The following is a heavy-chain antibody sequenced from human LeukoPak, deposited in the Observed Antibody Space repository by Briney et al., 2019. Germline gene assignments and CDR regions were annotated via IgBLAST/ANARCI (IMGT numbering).Heavy chain of an antibody. CDR3: AALSPYDSSGYDFDY. Sequence: SVKVSCKASGFTFTSSAMQWVRQARGQRLEWIGWIVVGSGNTNYAQKFQERVTITRNMSTSTAYMELSSLRSEDTAVYYCAALSPYDSSGYDFDYWGQGTLVTVSS. CDR2: IVVGSGNT. V-gene: IGHV1-58*02. D-gene: IGHD3-22*01. J-gene: IGHJ4*02. CDR1: GFTFTSSA.